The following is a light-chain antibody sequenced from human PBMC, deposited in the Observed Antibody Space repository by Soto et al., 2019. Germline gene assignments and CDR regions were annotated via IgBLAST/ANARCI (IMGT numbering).Light chain of an antibody. CDR3: QQSYSTPST. Sequence: DIQMTQSPSSLSASVGDRVTITCRASQSISSYLNWYQQKPGKAPKLLTYAASSLPSGVPSRFSGSGAGTDFTLTISSLHPEDVATYYCQQSYSTPSTFGQGTQLEIK. CDR2: AAS. CDR1: QSISSY. J-gene: IGKJ5*01. V-gene: IGKV1-39*01.